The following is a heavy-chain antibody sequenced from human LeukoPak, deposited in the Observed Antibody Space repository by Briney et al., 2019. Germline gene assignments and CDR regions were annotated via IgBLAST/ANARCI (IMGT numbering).Heavy chain of an antibody. V-gene: IGHV1-18*01. CDR2: ISAYNGIT. Sequence: ASVKVSCKASGYTFTSYGISWVRQAPGQGLEWMGWISAYNGITNYAQKLQGRVTMTTDTSTSTAYMELRSLRSDDTAVYYCARDLSSEFPHPFDYWGQGTLVTVSS. J-gene: IGHJ4*02. D-gene: IGHD2/OR15-2a*01. CDR1: GYTFTSYG. CDR3: ARDLSSEFPHPFDY.